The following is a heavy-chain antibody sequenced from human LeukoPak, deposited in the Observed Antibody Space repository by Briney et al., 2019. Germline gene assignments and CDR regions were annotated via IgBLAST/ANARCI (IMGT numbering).Heavy chain of an antibody. Sequence: PGGSLRLSCVASGFTFSSNGMHWVRQAPGKGLEWVAVISYDGSNKYYADSVKGRFTISRDNSKNTLYLQMNSLRAEDTAVYYCARVMGRYCSSTSCYVDYWGQGTLVTVSS. CDR3: ARVMGRYCSSTSCYVDY. J-gene: IGHJ4*02. CDR2: ISYDGSNK. CDR1: GFTFSSNG. V-gene: IGHV3-30*19. D-gene: IGHD2-2*01.